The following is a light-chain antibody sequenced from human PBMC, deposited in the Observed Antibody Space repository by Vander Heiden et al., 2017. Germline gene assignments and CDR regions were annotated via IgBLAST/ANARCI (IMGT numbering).Light chain of an antibody. CDR2: NDS. Sequence: SYVLTQPPSVSVAPGQTARIACWGNKIGSKSVQWYQQRQGQAPVLYVDNDSGRPSGIPERFSGSKSENTATLTMNRGEAGEEADYYCQVWDSTGDHPKYVFGTGTKVTVL. CDR1: KIGSKS. J-gene: IGLJ1*01. V-gene: IGLV3-21*02. CDR3: QVWDSTGDHPKYV.